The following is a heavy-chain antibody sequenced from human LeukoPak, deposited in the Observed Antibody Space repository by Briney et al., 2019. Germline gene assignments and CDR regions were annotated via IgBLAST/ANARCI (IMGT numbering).Heavy chain of an antibody. Sequence: PGGSLGLSWAASGSTFIITSMDWVGQAPGKGLEWISYISGSGSVSYYEDSVKGRFTISRDNAKNSLYLQMNSLRDEDTAVYYCARDINRRFDFWGQGTLVTVSS. CDR1: GSTFIITS. J-gene: IGHJ4*02. CDR3: ARDINRRFDF. CDR2: ISGSGSVS. D-gene: IGHD1-14*01. V-gene: IGHV3-48*02.